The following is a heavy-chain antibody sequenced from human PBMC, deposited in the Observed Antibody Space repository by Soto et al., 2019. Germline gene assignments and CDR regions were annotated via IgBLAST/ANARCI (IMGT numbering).Heavy chain of an antibody. J-gene: IGHJ1*01. V-gene: IGHV1-18*01. CDR3: ARDTESKRYND. CDR1: GYTFSPSG. CDR2: IRPDNGNR. D-gene: IGHD1-20*01. Sequence: QVQVLQSGPEVKRPGASVTVSCKTSGYTFSPSGISWVRQAPGQGLEWVGWIRPDNGNRKSAQRLQGRVTLTSDTSASTACMEVRSLTSDETAMYYSARDTESKRYNDWGEGTGVTASP.